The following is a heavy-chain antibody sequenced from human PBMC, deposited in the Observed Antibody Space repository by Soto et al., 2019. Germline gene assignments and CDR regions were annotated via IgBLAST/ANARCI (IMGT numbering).Heavy chain of an antibody. CDR2: TYYRSKWYN. CDR1: GDSVSSNSAA. D-gene: IGHD6-19*01. J-gene: IGHJ6*02. V-gene: IGHV6-1*01. Sequence: SQTLSLTCAISGDSVSSNSAAWNWIRQSPSRGLEWLGRTYYRSKWYNDYAVSVKSRITINPDTSKNQFSLQLNSVTPEDTAVYYCAREGVSSGWYGSYYGMDVWGQGTRVTVSS. CDR3: AREGVSSGWYGSYYGMDV.